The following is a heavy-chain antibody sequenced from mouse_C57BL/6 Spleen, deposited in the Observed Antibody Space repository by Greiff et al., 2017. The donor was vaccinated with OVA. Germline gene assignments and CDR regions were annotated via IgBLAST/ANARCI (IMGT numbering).Heavy chain of an antibody. V-gene: IGHV5-17*01. Sequence: EVMLVESGGGLVKPGGSLKLSCAASGFTFSDYGMHWVRQAPEKGLEWVAYISSGSSTIYYADTVKGRFTISRDNAKNTLFLQMTSLRSEDTAMYYCARMGRWAMDYWGQGTSVTVSS. CDR1: GFTFSDYG. J-gene: IGHJ4*01. CDR2: ISSGSSTI. D-gene: IGHD4-1*01. CDR3: ARMGRWAMDY.